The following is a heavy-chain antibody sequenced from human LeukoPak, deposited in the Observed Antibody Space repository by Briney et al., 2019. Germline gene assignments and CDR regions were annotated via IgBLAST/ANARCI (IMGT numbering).Heavy chain of an antibody. V-gene: IGHV3-7*01. J-gene: IGHJ4*02. D-gene: IGHD6-13*01. CDR1: GFTFSSYW. CDR3: AKDPLGPSSIAAADLIGY. CDR2: IKQDGSEK. Sequence: GGSLRLSCAASGFTFSSYWMSWVRQAPGKGLEWVANIKQDGSEKYYVDSVKGRFTISRDNAKNSLYLQMNSLRAEDTAVYYCAKDPLGPSSIAAADLIGYWGQGTLVTVSS.